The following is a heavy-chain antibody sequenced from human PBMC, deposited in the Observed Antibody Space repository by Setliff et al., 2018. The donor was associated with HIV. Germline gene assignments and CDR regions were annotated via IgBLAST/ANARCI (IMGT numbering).Heavy chain of an antibody. V-gene: IGHV4-34*01. Sequence: SETLSLTCAVYGRSFSGYYWNWIRQSPGKGLEWIGEINHSGGTNYNPSLKSRVTMSIDTSKNQFSLNVSSVTAADTAVYYCARGLGHDGFDFWGQGTMVTVSS. CDR3: ARGLGHDGFDF. J-gene: IGHJ3*01. CDR1: GRSFSGYY. D-gene: IGHD3-16*01. CDR2: INHSGGT.